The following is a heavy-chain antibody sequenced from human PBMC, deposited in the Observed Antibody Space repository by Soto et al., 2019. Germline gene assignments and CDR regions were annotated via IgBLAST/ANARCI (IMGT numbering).Heavy chain of an antibody. V-gene: IGHV5-51*01. D-gene: IGHD3-22*01. Sequence: GESLKISCKGSGYSFTSFWIGWVRQMPGKGLEWMGIIYPGDSDTRYSPSFQGQVTISADKSISTAYLQWSSLKASDTAMYCCARRGYYYDSSGYPRAFDIWGQGTMVTVSS. CDR1: GYSFTSFW. CDR2: IYPGDSDT. J-gene: IGHJ3*02. CDR3: ARRGYYYDSSGYPRAFDI.